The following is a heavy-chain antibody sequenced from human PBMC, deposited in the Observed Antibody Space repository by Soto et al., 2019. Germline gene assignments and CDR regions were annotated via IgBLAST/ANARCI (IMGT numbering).Heavy chain of an antibody. CDR3: ARGRYGDY. V-gene: IGHV1-18*01. CDR1: VYAFTTYG. J-gene: IGHJ4*02. D-gene: IGHD1-1*01. Sequence: QVHLVQSGAEVKKPGASVKVSCKGSVYAFTTYGITWVRQAPGQGLEWMGWISAHNGKPNYAQKLQGRVTVTRDTSTTTAYMELRSLRSDDTAVYYCARGRYGDYWGQGALVTVSS. CDR2: ISAHNGKP.